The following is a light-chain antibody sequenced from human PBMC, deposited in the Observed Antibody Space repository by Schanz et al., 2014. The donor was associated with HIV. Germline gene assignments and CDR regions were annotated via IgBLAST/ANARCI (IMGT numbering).Light chain of an antibody. CDR3: QAYDNSLNGYG. CDR1: TSNIGAGFD. J-gene: IGLJ2*01. V-gene: IGLV1-40*01. CDR2: ENI. Sequence: QSVLTQPPSVSGAPGQRVTISCTGSTSNIGAGFDVHWYQQLPGAAPKLLIYENINRPSGVPDRFSASKSGTSASLAITGLQAEDEAEYYCQAYDNSLNGYGFGGGTKLTVL.